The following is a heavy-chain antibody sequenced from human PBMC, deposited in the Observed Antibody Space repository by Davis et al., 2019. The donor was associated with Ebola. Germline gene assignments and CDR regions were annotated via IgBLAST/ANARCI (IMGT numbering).Heavy chain of an antibody. J-gene: IGHJ6*03. CDR2: IESRTDGGTT. V-gene: IGHV3-15*04. CDR3: TKAGFLQWLIDYYYCFMDV. Sequence: GGSLRLSCAASGFTFSNAWMNWVRQAPGKGLEWVGRIESRTDGGTTDYAAPVKGRFTISSDDSKNTLYLQMNSLKTEDTAVYYCTKAGFLQWLIDYYYCFMDVWGKGTTVTVSS. CDR1: GFTFSNAW. D-gene: IGHD3-3*01.